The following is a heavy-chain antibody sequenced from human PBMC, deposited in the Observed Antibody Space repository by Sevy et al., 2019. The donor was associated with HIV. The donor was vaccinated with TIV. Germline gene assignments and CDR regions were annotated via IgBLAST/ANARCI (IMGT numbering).Heavy chain of an antibody. CDR2: MNPNSGNT. D-gene: IGHD3-16*01. V-gene: IGHV1-8*01. J-gene: IGHJ5*02. CDR3: ARSGGSRSWFDP. CDR1: GYTFTSYD. Sequence: ASLKVSCKASGYTFTSYDINWVRQATGQGLEWMGWMNPNSGNTGYAQKFQGRVTMTRNTSISTAYMELSSLRSEDTAVYYCARSGGSRSWFDPWGQGTLVTVSS.